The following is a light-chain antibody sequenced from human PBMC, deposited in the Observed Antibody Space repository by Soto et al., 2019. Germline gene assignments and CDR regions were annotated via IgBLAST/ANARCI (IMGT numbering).Light chain of an antibody. V-gene: IGKV3-11*01. CDR2: DAS. CDR1: QSVSSY. CDR3: QQRSNWPPLS. Sequence: EIVLTQSPPTLSLSPGERATLSCRASQSVSSYLAWYQQKPGQAPRLLIYDASNRATGIPARFSGSGSGTDFTLTISSLEPEDFAVYYCQQRSNWPPLSFGQGTRLEIK. J-gene: IGKJ5*01.